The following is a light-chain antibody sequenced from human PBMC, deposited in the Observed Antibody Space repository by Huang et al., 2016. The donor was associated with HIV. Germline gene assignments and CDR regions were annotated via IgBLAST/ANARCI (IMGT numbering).Light chain of an antibody. Sequence: IQLTQSPSSLSASVGDRVTITCRASQDINSHLAWYHQKPGKAPKLLIYAASTLESGVPSRFSGSGSGADFTLTINNLQPEDFATYYCLQLNNYPGTFGPGTNVDV. V-gene: IGKV1-9*01. CDR1: QDINSH. J-gene: IGKJ3*01. CDR2: AAS. CDR3: LQLNNYPGT.